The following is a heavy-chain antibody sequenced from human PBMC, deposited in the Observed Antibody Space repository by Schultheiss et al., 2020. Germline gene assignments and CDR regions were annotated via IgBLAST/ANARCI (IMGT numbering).Heavy chain of an antibody. CDR3: ARIPVTGWYFDL. J-gene: IGHJ2*01. D-gene: IGHD2-15*01. Sequence: GGSLRLSCAASGFTFSGSAMHWVRQAPGKGLEWVSGISWNSGSIGYADSVKGRFTISRDNAKNSLYLQMNSLRAEDTAVYYCARIPVTGWYFDLWGRGTLVTVSS. CDR1: GFTFSGSA. V-gene: IGHV3-9*01. CDR2: ISWNSGSI.